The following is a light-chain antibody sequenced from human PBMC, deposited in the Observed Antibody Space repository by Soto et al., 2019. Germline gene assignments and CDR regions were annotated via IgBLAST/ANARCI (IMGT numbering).Light chain of an antibody. CDR3: QQYNSYWT. CDR2: AAS. Sequence: DIQMTQSPSTLPASVGDRVPITCRASQTISSWLAWYQQKPGKAPNLLIYAASTLESGVPSRFSGSASGTEFTLTISSLQPDDFATYYCQQYNSYWTFGQGTKVDIK. CDR1: QTISSW. J-gene: IGKJ1*01. V-gene: IGKV1-5*01.